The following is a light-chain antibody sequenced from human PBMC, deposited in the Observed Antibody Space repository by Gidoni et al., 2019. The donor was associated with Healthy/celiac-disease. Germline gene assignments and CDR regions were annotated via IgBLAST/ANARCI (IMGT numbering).Light chain of an antibody. CDR3: QQYNNWPFYT. Sequence: EIVMPQSPATLSVSPGERATLSCRASQSVSSNLAWYQQKPGQAPRLLIYGASTRATGIPARLSGSGSGTEVTLTISSLQSEDFAVYYCQQYNNWPFYTFXQXTKLEIK. V-gene: IGKV3-15*01. CDR1: QSVSSN. J-gene: IGKJ2*01. CDR2: GAS.